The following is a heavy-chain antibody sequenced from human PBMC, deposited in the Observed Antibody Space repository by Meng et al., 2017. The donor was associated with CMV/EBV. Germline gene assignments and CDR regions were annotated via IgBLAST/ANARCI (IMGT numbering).Heavy chain of an antibody. Sequence: GGSLRLSCAASGFTFSSYAMSWVRQDPRKGLEWVSAISGSGGSTYYADSVKGRYTISRDNSKNTLYLQMNSLRAEDTAVYYCAKGFRAYSSSWYDVSDYWGQGTLVTVSS. J-gene: IGHJ4*02. CDR1: GFTFSSYA. V-gene: IGHV3-23*01. CDR3: AKGFRAYSSSWYDVSDY. CDR2: ISGSGGST. D-gene: IGHD6-13*01.